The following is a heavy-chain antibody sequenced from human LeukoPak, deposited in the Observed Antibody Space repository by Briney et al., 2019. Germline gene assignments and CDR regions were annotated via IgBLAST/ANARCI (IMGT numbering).Heavy chain of an antibody. CDR3: ARELGVSRAFDI. CDR1: GLNLNV. Sequence: GGSLRLSCVGSGLNLNVAWIRQTPGKGLQRVSYMRRGSDYKAYEDSVKGRFTISRDNGKNSLYLQMNSLTAEDTAVYYCARELGVSRAFDIWGQGTMVTVSS. D-gene: IGHD6-6*01. CDR2: MRRGSDYK. J-gene: IGHJ3*02. V-gene: IGHV3-11*05.